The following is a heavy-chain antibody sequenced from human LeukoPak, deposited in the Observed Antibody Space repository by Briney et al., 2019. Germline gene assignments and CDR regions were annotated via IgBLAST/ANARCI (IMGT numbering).Heavy chain of an antibody. Sequence: SETLSLTCTVSGGSISSYYWSWLRQPAGKGLEWIGRIYTSGSTNYNPSLKSRVTMSVDTSKNQFSLKLSSVTAADTAVYYCASGRKSGYPSFGGMDVWGQGTTVAASS. CDR3: ASGRKSGYPSFGGMDV. V-gene: IGHV4-4*07. J-gene: IGHJ6*02. CDR1: GGSISSYY. D-gene: IGHD5-12*01. CDR2: IYTSGST.